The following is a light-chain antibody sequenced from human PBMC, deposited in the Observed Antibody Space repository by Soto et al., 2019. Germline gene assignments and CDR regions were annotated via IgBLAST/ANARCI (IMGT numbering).Light chain of an antibody. Sequence: QSVLTQPPSVSGAPGQRVTVSCTGSSSNIGAGYDVHWYQQLPGTAPKLLIYADINRPSGVPDRFSDSKSGTSASLAITGLQADDEADYYCQSYDSTLSAYVFGPGTKLTVL. V-gene: IGLV1-40*01. J-gene: IGLJ1*01. CDR2: ADI. CDR1: SSNIGAGYD. CDR3: QSYDSTLSAYV.